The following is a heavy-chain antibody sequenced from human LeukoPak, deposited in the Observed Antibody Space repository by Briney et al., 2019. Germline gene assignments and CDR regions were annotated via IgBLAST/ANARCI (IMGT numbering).Heavy chain of an antibody. CDR2: ISYDGSNK. CDR3: ARDGPNDYGDFAYYFDY. J-gene: IGHJ4*02. V-gene: IGHV3-30*03. D-gene: IGHD4-17*01. Sequence: AGSLRLSCAASGFTLSSYSMNWVRQAPGKGLEWVAVISYDGSNKYYADSVKGRFTISRDNSKNTLYLQMNSLRAEDTAVYYCARDGPNDYGDFAYYFDYWGQGTLVTVSS. CDR1: GFTLSSYS.